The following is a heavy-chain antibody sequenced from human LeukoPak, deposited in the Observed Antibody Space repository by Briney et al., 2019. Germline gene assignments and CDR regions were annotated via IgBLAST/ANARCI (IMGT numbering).Heavy chain of an antibody. J-gene: IGHJ5*02. CDR2: IYHSGST. D-gene: IGHD3-3*01. V-gene: IGHV4-38-2*02. CDR3: ARDRTYDFWSGYYPYNWFDP. Sequence: SETLSLTCTVSGYSISSGYYWGWIRQPPGKGLEWIGSIYHSGSTYYNPSLKSRVTISVDTSKNQFSLKLSSVTAADTAVYYCARDRTYDFWSGYYPYNWFDPWGQGTLVTVSS. CDR1: GYSISSGYY.